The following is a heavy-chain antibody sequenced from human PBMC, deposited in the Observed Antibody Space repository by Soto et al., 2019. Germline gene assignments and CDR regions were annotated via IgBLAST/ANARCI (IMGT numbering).Heavy chain of an antibody. Sequence: QVQLVQSGAEVKKPGSSVKVSCKASGGTFSSYAISWVRQAPGQGLEWMGGIIPIFGTANYAQKFQGRVTITADKSTSTAYMELSSLRSEDTAVYYCARVPSLEDFWSGEGGYYYYGMDVWGQGTTVTVSS. CDR3: ARVPSLEDFWSGEGGYYYYGMDV. J-gene: IGHJ6*02. D-gene: IGHD3-3*01. V-gene: IGHV1-69*06. CDR1: GGTFSSYA. CDR2: IIPIFGTA.